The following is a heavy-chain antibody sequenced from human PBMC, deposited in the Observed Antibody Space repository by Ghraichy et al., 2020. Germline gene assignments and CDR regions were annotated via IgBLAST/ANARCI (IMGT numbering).Heavy chain of an antibody. Sequence: GGSLRLSCAASGFTFDDYAMHWVRQAPGKGLEWVSGISWNSGSIGYADSVKGRFTISRDNAKNSLYLQMNSLRAEDTALYYCAKDMSATYYYGSGGKTYYYYGMDVWGQGTTVTVSS. D-gene: IGHD3-10*01. CDR1: GFTFDDYA. CDR3: AKDMSATYYYGSGGKTYYYYGMDV. V-gene: IGHV3-9*01. CDR2: ISWNSGSI. J-gene: IGHJ6*02.